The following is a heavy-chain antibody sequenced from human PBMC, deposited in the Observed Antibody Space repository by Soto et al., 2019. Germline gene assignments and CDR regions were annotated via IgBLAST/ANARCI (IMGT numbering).Heavy chain of an antibody. Sequence: EVQLVESGGGLVQPGGSLRLSCAASGFTFSSYWMHWVRQAPGKGLVWVSRINSDGSSTNYADSVKGRFTISRDNARNTLFLQMDTLRAEDTAVYYCTRSGSSPYYYGMDVWGQGTTLTVSS. CDR3: TRSGSSPYYYGMDV. J-gene: IGHJ6*02. CDR1: GFTFSSYW. CDR2: INSDGSST. D-gene: IGHD6-6*01. V-gene: IGHV3-74*01.